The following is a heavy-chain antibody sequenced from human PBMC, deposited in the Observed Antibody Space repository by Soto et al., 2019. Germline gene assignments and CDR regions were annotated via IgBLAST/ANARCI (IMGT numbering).Heavy chain of an antibody. D-gene: IGHD1-26*01. Sequence: PGGSLRLSCAASGFTLSDFYMSWVRQAPGKGLEWLSDISPDGTTIYYADSVGGRFTISRDNAKNSLSLQMNSLRGEDTAVYYCARENRPYSNYFDEWGQGTLVTVSS. CDR3: ARENRPYSNYFDE. J-gene: IGHJ4*02. CDR2: ISPDGTTI. V-gene: IGHV3-11*01. CDR1: GFTLSDFY.